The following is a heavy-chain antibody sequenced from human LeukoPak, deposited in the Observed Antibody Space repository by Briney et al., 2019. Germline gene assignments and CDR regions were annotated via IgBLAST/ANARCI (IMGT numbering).Heavy chain of an antibody. CDR2: INAGNGNT. J-gene: IGHJ4*02. Sequence: ASVKVSCKASGYTFTSYAMHWVRQAPGQRLEWMGGINAGNGNTKYSQRFQGRGTITRDTSASTAYMELSSLRSEDMAVYYCVRDYGVGSLWYWGQGTLVTVSS. D-gene: IGHD1-26*01. CDR1: GYTFTSYA. CDR3: VRDYGVGSLWY. V-gene: IGHV1-3*03.